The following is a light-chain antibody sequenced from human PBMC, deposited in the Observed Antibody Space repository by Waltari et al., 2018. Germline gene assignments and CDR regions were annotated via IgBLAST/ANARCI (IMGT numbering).Light chain of an antibody. V-gene: IGLV2-23*01. J-gene: IGLJ3*02. CDR2: ETT. CDR3: CSYGGYNTPWV. Sequence: QSALTQPASVSGSPGQSITISCTGTSSDVGHYNLVSWYQQHPGQAPKLIIYETTKRPSGVSNRFAGSKSGNTAFLAVSGLQTEDEAEYYCCSYGGYNTPWVFGGGTKLTVL. CDR1: SSDVGHYNL.